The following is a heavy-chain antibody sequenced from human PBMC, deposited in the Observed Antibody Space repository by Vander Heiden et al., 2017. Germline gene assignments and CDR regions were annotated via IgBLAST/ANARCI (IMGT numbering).Heavy chain of an antibody. V-gene: IGHV3-30*18. CDR3: AKVGGDCTNGVCYTYFDY. CDR2: ISYDGSNK. D-gene: IGHD2-8*01. CDR1: GFTFSSYG. Sequence: QVQLVESGGGVVQPGRSLRLSCAASGFTFSSYGMHWVRQAPGKGLEWVAVISYDGSNKYYADSVKGRCTISRDNSKNTLYLQMNSLRAEDTAVYYCAKVGGDCTNGVCYTYFDYWGQGTLVTVSS. J-gene: IGHJ4*02.